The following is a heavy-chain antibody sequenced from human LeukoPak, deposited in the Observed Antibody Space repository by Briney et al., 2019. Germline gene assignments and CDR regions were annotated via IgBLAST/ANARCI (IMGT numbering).Heavy chain of an antibody. D-gene: IGHD3-10*01. V-gene: IGHV4-59*12. CDR1: GGSISSYY. J-gene: IGHJ4*02. Sequence: SETLSLTCTVSGGSISSYYWSWIRQPPGKGLEWIGYIYYSGSTNYNPSLKSRVTISVDASKNQFSLKLSSVTAADTAVYYCARDRGKLFDYWGQGTLVTVSS. CDR3: ARDRGKLFDY. CDR2: IYYSGST.